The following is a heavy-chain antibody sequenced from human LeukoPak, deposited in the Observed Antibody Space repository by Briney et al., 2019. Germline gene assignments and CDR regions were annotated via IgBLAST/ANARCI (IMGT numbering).Heavy chain of an antibody. CDR1: GGSISSSSYY. J-gene: IGHJ4*02. D-gene: IGHD3-22*01. CDR2: IYYSGST. CDR3: ARMDYYDSSGYTYFDY. Sequence: SETLSLTCTVSGGSISSSSYYWGWIRQPPGKGLEWIGSIYYSGSTYYNPSLKRRVTSSVDTSKNQFSLKLSSVTAADTAVYYCARMDYYDSSGYTYFDYWGQGTLVTVSS. V-gene: IGHV4-39*07.